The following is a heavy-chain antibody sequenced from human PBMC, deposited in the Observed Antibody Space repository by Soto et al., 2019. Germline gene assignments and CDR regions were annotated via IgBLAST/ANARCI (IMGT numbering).Heavy chain of an antibody. CDR3: ARGGMATSLDY. CDR2: ISYDGSNK. Sequence: QVQLVESGGGVVQPGRSLRLSCAASGFTFSSYAMHWVRQAPGKGLEWVAVISYDGSNKYYADSVKGRFTISRDNSKNTLYLQMNSLRAEDTAVYYCARGGMATSLDYWGQGTLVTVSS. V-gene: IGHV3-30-3*01. D-gene: IGHD5-12*01. CDR1: GFTFSSYA. J-gene: IGHJ4*02.